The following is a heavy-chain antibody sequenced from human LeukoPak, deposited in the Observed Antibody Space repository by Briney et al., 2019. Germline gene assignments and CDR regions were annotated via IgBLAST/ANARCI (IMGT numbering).Heavy chain of an antibody. D-gene: IGHD7-27*01. J-gene: IGHJ4*02. V-gene: IGHV3-53*01. Sequence: GGSLRLSCAASGFTVSSNYMSWVRQAPGKGLEWVSVIYSGGSTYYADSVKGRFTISRDNSKNTLYLQMNSLRAEDMAVYYCARARATGEGFDYWGQGTLVTVSS. CDR1: GFTVSSNY. CDR2: IYSGGST. CDR3: ARARATGEGFDY.